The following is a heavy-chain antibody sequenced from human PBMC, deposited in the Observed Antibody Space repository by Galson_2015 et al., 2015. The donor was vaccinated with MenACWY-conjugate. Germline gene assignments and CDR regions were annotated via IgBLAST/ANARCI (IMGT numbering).Heavy chain of an antibody. CDR1: GYTFTSYG. V-gene: IGHV1-18*01. J-gene: IGHJ4*02. Sequence: CTASGYTFTSYGISWVRQAPGQGLEWMGWISTYNGDTNYAQRLQGRVTMTTDKSTSTAYMEVSSLTSEDTAVYYCARDGPGGHDYLADWGQGTLVTVSS. CDR2: ISTYNGDT. CDR3: ARDGPGGHDYLAD. D-gene: IGHD3-3*01.